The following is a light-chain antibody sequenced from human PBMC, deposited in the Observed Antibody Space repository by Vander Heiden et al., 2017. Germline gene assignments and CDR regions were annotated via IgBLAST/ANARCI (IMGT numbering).Light chain of an antibody. CDR3: QQYYSYPWT. V-gene: IGKV1-8*01. CDR1: QGISSY. J-gene: IGKJ1*01. Sequence: AIRMTPSPSSFSASTGDRVTITCRASQGISSYLAWYQQKPGKAPKLLIYAAPTLQSGVPSRFSGSGSGTDFTLTISCLQSEDFATYYCQQYYSYPWTFGQGTKVEIK. CDR2: AAP.